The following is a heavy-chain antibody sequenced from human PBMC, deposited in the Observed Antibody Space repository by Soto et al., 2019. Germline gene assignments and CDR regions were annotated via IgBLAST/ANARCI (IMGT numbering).Heavy chain of an antibody. J-gene: IGHJ3*02. Sequence: SETLSLTCTVSGGSISSYYWSWIRQPPGKGLEWIGYIYYSGSTNYNPSLKSRVTISVDTSKNQFSLKLSSVTAADTAVYYCAREGELPHAFDIWGQGTMVTV. D-gene: IGHD1-7*01. CDR1: GGSISSYY. V-gene: IGHV4-59*01. CDR2: IYYSGST. CDR3: AREGELPHAFDI.